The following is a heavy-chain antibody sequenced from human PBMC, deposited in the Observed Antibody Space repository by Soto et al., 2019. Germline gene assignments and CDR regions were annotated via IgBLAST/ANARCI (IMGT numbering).Heavy chain of an antibody. CDR2: ISAYNGNT. CDR3: ASGWFGELVYQFDS. D-gene: IGHD3-10*01. Sequence: QVQLVQSGAEVKKPGASVKVSCKPSGYTFTSYGITWVRQAPGQGLEWMGWISAYNGNTTYAQKFKGRVTMTTSTSTSTAYMELRSLGSDDTAVYYCASGWFGELVYQFDSWGQGTLVTVSS. CDR1: GYTFTSYG. J-gene: IGHJ4*02. V-gene: IGHV1-18*01.